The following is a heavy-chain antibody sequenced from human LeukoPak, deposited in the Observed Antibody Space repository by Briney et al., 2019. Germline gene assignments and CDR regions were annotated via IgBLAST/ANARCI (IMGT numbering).Heavy chain of an antibody. CDR1: GFTFSSYG. Sequence: GGSLRLSCAASGFTFSSYGMSWVRQAPGKGLEWVSAISGSGSTIYYADSVKGRFTISRDNAKNSLYLQMNSLRAEDTAVYYCARGAPYYDILTGYSGAFDIWGQGTMVTVSS. CDR2: ISGSGSTI. D-gene: IGHD3-9*01. CDR3: ARGAPYYDILTGYSGAFDI. J-gene: IGHJ3*02. V-gene: IGHV3-21*04.